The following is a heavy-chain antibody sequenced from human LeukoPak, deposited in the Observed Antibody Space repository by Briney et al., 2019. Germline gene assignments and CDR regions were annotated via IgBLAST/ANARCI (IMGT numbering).Heavy chain of an antibody. Sequence: GESLKISCQGSGYSFTSYWIGWVRQMPGQGLEWMGIIYPADSDTRYSPSLQGQVTLSAAKSMSTAYLQWSSLKASDTAMYYCARLRAPSGLKDAFDIWGQGTMVTVSS. CDR1: GYSFTSYW. CDR3: ARLRAPSGLKDAFDI. V-gene: IGHV5-51*01. D-gene: IGHD2-8*02. CDR2: IYPADSDT. J-gene: IGHJ3*02.